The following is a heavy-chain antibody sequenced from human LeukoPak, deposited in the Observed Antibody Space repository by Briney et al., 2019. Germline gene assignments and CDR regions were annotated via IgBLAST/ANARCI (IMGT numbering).Heavy chain of an antibody. J-gene: IGHJ3*02. CDR2: IYYSGST. V-gene: IGHV4-39*01. CDR1: GGSIRRSNYS. Sequence: PSETLSLTCTVSGGSIRRSNYSWGWIRQPPGKGLEWIGSIYYSGSTYYNPSLKSRVTISVDTSKNQFSLKLSSVTAADTAVYYCASSYSPSWLDPSNAFDIWGQGTMVTVSS. D-gene: IGHD6-19*01. CDR3: ASSYSPSWLDPSNAFDI.